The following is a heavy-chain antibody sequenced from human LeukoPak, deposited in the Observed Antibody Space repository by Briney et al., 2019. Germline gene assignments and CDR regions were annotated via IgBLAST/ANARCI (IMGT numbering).Heavy chain of an antibody. D-gene: IGHD5-18*01. V-gene: IGHV5-51*01. Sequence: GESLKISCQVSGYIFTHYWIGWVRQMPGKGLESMGIIYPADSDTTYSPSFQGQVTISADKSISTVYLQWSSLKASDTAIYYCARRGEAMDPFDYWGQGTLVTVSS. CDR1: GYIFTHYW. CDR2: IYPADSDT. J-gene: IGHJ4*02. CDR3: ARRGEAMDPFDY.